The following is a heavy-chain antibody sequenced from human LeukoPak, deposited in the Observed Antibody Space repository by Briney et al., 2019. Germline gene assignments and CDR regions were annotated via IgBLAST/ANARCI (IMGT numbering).Heavy chain of an antibody. V-gene: IGHV1-2*06. J-gene: IGHJ3*02. CDR2: INPNSGGT. D-gene: IGHD3-22*01. CDR1: GYTFTGYY. CDR3: ARVKYYYDSSGYGEAFDI. Sequence: ASVNVSYKASGYTFTGYYIHWVRQAPGQGLEWMGRINPNSGGTHYPQKFQGRVTMTSNTSISTAYMELSRLRSDDTAVYYSARVKYYYDSSGYGEAFDIWGQGTMVTVSS.